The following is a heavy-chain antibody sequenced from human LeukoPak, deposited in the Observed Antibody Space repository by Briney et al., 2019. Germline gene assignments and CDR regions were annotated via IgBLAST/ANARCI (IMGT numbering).Heavy chain of an antibody. CDR1: GFTFSDYY. Sequence: PGGSLRLSCAASGFTFSDYYMSWIRQAPGKGLEWVSYISSSGSTIYYADSVKGRFTISRDNAKNSLYLQMNSLRAEDTAVYYCAKVRSDYYDILTGNYNPLFDYWGQGTLVTVSS. J-gene: IGHJ4*02. CDR3: AKVRSDYYDILTGNYNPLFDY. V-gene: IGHV3-11*01. CDR2: ISSSGSTI. D-gene: IGHD3-9*01.